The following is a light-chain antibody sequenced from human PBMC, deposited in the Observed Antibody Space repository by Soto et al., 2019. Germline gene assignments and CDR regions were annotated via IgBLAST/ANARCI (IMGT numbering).Light chain of an antibody. Sequence: EVVLTQSPGTLSLSPGERATLSCRASQSVSNNYLAWYQQKPGQSPKLLIFGHSDRATGIPDRFSGSGSGTDFTLTISSLEPEDFAVYYCQQYGSSPPYTFGQGTKLEIK. CDR1: QSVSNNY. CDR3: QQYGSSPPYT. CDR2: GHS. V-gene: IGKV3-20*01. J-gene: IGKJ2*01.